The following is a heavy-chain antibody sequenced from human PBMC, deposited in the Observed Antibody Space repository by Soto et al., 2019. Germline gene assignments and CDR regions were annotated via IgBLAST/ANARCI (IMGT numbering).Heavy chain of an antibody. CDR1: GYTFTVYY. CDR2: INPKSGGT. Sequence: ASVKVSCKASGYTFTVYYMHWVRQAPGQGLEWMGWINPKSGGTMYPQKFQGRVAMTWDTSISTAYMALTRLRSDDTAVYYCARDLAKGGGSAGFDYWGQGTLVTVSS. V-gene: IGHV1-2*02. CDR3: ARDLAKGGGSAGFDY. J-gene: IGHJ4*02. D-gene: IGHD1-26*01.